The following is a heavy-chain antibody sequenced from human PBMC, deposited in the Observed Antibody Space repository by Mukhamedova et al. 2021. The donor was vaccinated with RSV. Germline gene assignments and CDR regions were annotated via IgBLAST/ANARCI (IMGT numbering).Heavy chain of an antibody. D-gene: IGHD3-22*01. CDR3: ARHLPPYED. J-gene: IGHJ4*02. Sequence: AEYMGGRFTISRDNAKNSLYLQMNSLRAEDTAVYYCARHLPPYEDWGQGTLVTVSS. V-gene: IGHV3-48*03.